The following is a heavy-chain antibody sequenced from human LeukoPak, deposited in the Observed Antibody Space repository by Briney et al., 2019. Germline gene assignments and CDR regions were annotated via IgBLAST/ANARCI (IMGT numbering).Heavy chain of an antibody. J-gene: IGHJ4*02. D-gene: IGHD5-18*01. CDR2: ISGSGGST. Sequence: PGGSLRLSCAASGFTFSSYAMSWVRQAPGKGLEWVSAISGSGGSTYYADSVKGRFTISRDNSKNTLYLQMNSLRAEDTAVYYCAKHGYSYGYELRVDHWGQGTLVTVSS. V-gene: IGHV3-23*01. CDR1: GFTFSSYA. CDR3: AKHGYSYGYELRVDH.